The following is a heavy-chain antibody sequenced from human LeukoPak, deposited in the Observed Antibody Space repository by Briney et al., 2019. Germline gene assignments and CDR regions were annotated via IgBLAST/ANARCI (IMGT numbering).Heavy chain of an antibody. J-gene: IGHJ4*02. Sequence: GASVKVSXKVSGYTLTELSMHWVRQAPGKGLEWMGGFDPEDGETIYAQKFQGRVTMTEDTSTDTAYMELSSLRSEDTAVYYCATDPYSSSPGGYWGQGTLVTVSS. D-gene: IGHD6-13*01. V-gene: IGHV1-24*01. CDR1: GYTLTELS. CDR3: ATDPYSSSPGGY. CDR2: FDPEDGET.